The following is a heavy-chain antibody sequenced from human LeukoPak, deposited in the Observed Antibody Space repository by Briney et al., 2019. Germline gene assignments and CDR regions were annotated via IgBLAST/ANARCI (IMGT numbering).Heavy chain of an antibody. J-gene: IGHJ3*02. D-gene: IGHD1-26*01. CDR3: AKDKSTSSGSYEPVAFDI. V-gene: IGHV3-9*01. Sequence: GGSLRLSCAASGFTFDDYAMHWVRQAPGKGLEWVSGISWNSGSIGYADSVKGRFTISRDNAKNSLYLQMNSLRAEDTALYYCAKDKSTSSGSYEPVAFDIWGQGTMVTVPS. CDR1: GFTFDDYA. CDR2: ISWNSGSI.